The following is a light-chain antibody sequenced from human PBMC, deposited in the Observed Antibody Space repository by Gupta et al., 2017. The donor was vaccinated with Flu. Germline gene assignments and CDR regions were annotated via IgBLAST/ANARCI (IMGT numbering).Light chain of an antibody. Sequence: QSCPTHPPSSSQAPTHRVTIPCSGSSSNIGTNAVNWDQQFPGKSPKHLIYYDDLLPSGVSDRFSGSKSGTSASLAISGLQSEDGADYYCAAWDDSLNGQVFGGGTKLTVL. J-gene: IGLJ3*02. CDR1: SSNIGTNA. V-gene: IGLV1-36*01. CDR2: YDD. CDR3: AAWDDSLNGQV.